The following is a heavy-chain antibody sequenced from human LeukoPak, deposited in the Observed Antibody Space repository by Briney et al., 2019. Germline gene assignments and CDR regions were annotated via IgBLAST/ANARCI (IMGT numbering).Heavy chain of an antibody. CDR2: ISAYNGNT. V-gene: IGHV1-18*01. Sequence: ASVKVSCKASGYTFTSYAMIWVRQAPGQGLEWRGWISAYNGNTNYAQKLQGRVTMTTDTSTSTDYMELRSLRSDDTAVYYCARAGSGWYSDYYYYMDVWGKGTTLTVFS. D-gene: IGHD6-19*01. CDR3: ARAGSGWYSDYYYYMDV. J-gene: IGHJ6*03. CDR1: GYTFTSYA.